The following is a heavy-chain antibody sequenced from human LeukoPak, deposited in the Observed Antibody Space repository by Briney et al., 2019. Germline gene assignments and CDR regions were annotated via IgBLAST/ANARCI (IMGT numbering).Heavy chain of an antibody. V-gene: IGHV4-34*01. J-gene: IGHJ4*02. Sequence: SSETLSLTCAVYGGSFSGYYWSWIRQPPGKGLEWIGEINHSGSTNYNPSLKSRVTTSVDTSKNQFSLKLSSVTAADTAVYYCARARKAIVVVPAALDYWGQGTLVTVSS. CDR2: INHSGST. CDR1: GGSFSGYY. D-gene: IGHD2-2*01. CDR3: ARARKAIVVVPAALDY.